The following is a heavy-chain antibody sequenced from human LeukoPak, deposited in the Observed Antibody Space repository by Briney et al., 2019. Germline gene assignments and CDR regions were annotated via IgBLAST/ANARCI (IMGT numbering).Heavy chain of an antibody. D-gene: IGHD5-12*01. CDR3: ARGIGYEPFDY. CDR1: GYTFTGYY. V-gene: IGHV1-2*02. CDR2: INPNSGGT. Sequence: RASVKVFCKAFGYTFTGYYMHLVRQAPGQRLEWMGWINPNSGGTNYAQKFQGRVTMTRDTSISTAHMELSRLRSDDTAVYYCARGIGYEPFDYWGQGTLVTVSS. J-gene: IGHJ4*02.